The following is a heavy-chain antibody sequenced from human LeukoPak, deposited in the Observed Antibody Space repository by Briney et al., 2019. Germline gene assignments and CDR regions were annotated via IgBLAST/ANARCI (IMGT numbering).Heavy chain of an antibody. CDR3: ARDFSHGQTPYHWFDP. CDR2: IYYSGTTNSGNT. Sequence: SETLSLTCNVSGASITSNYWSWIRQPPGKGLEWIGYIYYSGTTNSGNTNYNPSLKSRVTMSIDTYKNQFSLKVTSLTAADTAVYYCARDFSHGQTPYHWFDPWGQGTLVTVSS. J-gene: IGHJ5*02. D-gene: IGHD3-3*02. CDR1: GASITSNY. V-gene: IGHV4-59*01.